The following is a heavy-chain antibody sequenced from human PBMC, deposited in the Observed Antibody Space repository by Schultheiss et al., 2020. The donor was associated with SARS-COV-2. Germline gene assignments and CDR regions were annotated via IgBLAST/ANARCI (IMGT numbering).Heavy chain of an antibody. V-gene: IGHV3-53*04. CDR1: GFTVSSNY. CDR2: IYSCGST. Sequence: GGSLRLSCAASGFTVSSNYMSWVRQAPGKGLEWVSVIYSCGSTYYADSVKGRFTISRHNSKNTLYLQMNSLRAEDTAVYYCARSLGGWFDPWGQGTLVTVSS. CDR3: ARSLGGWFDP. J-gene: IGHJ5*02.